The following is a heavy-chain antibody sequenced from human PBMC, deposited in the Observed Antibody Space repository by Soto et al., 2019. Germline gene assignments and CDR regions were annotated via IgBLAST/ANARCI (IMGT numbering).Heavy chain of an antibody. Sequence: PSETLSLTCTVSGDSISRGGDYWTWIRQRPGKGLEWIGYIYYSGNTYINPTLKSRVTISVDMSENQFSLKLSSVTAADTAVYYCAREGCSSTSCYPPYYYYGMDVWGQGTTVTVSS. J-gene: IGHJ6*02. V-gene: IGHV4-31*03. CDR3: AREGCSSTSCYPPYYYYGMDV. CDR1: GDSISRGGDY. CDR2: IYYSGNT. D-gene: IGHD2-2*01.